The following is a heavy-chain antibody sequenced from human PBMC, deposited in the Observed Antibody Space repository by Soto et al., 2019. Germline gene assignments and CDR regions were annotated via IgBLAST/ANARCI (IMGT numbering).Heavy chain of an antibody. CDR1: GFTFSSYS. CDR3: AKEYDSSGYYHDY. D-gene: IGHD3-22*01. V-gene: IGHV3-23*01. CDR2: ISGSGGST. J-gene: IGHJ4*02. Sequence: GGSLILSCAASGFTFSSYSMTWVRQAPGKGLEWVSVISGSGGSTYFADSVKGRFTISRDNSKNTLYLQMSSLRAEDTALYYCAKEYDSSGYYHDYWGQGTLVTVSS.